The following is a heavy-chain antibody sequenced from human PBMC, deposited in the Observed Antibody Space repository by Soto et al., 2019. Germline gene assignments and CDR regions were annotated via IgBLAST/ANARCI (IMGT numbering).Heavy chain of an antibody. CDR1: GGSISSYY. CDR2: IYYSGST. J-gene: IGHJ6*03. D-gene: IGHD3-3*01. V-gene: IGHV4-59*08. CDR3: SRRTLYDFWSGYEYYYYYYMDV. Sequence: SETLSLTCTVSGGSISSYYWSWIRQPPGKGLEWIGYIYYSGSTNYNPSIKSRVTISVDTSKNQFSLKLSSVTAADTAVYYCSRRTLYDFWSGYEYYYYYYMDVWGKGTTVTVSS.